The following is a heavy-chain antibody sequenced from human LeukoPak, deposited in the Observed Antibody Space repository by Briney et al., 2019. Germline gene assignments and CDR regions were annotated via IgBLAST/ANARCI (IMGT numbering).Heavy chain of an antibody. D-gene: IGHD6-19*01. CDR1: GFTFDDYA. CDR3: AKGSSGWYRSVAFDI. Sequence: GGSLRLSCAASGFTFDDYAMHWVRQAPGKGLEWVSGISWNSGSIGCADSVKGRFTISRDNAKNSLYLQMNSLRAEDTALYYCAKGSSGWYRSVAFDIWGQGTMVTVSS. CDR2: ISWNSGSI. J-gene: IGHJ3*02. V-gene: IGHV3-9*01.